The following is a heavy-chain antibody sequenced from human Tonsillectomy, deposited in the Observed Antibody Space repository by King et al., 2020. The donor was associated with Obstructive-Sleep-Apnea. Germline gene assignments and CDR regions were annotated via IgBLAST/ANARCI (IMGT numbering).Heavy chain of an antibody. V-gene: IGHV4-59*01. CDR1: GGSISSYY. CDR2: IYYSGST. J-gene: IGHJ4*02. CDR3: AREVGSYGYYFDY. Sequence: VQLQESGPGLVKPSETLSLTCTVSGGSISSYYWSWIRQPPGKGLEWIGYIYYSGSTNYNPSLRSRGTISIDTSKNQFSLKLSSVTAADTAVDYCAREVGSYGYYFDYWGQGTLVTVSS. D-gene: IGHD3-16*01.